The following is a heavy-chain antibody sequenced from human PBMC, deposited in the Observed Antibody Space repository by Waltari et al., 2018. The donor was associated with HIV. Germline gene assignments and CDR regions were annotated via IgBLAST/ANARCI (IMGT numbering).Heavy chain of an antibody. V-gene: IGHV3-30*18. Sequence: QVQLVESGGGVVQPGRSLRLSCAASGFAFSSYGMHWVRQAPGKGPEWVAIIWSDGNNEYYADSVKGRFTISRDNSKDTLYLQMNSLRAEDTAMYYCAKDNSVNYFTGDAFDIWGQGKMVIVSS. D-gene: IGHD1-26*01. CDR1: GFAFSSYG. J-gene: IGHJ3*02. CDR2: IWSDGNNE. CDR3: AKDNSVNYFTGDAFDI.